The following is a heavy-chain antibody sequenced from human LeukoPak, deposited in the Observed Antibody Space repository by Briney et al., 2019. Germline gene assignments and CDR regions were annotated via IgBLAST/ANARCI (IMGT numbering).Heavy chain of an antibody. J-gene: IGHJ4*02. CDR2: ISGSADRT. D-gene: IGHD4-17*01. CDR1: GFTLTNYA. V-gene: IGHV3-23*01. CDR3: AKKVDGYGDYNPINF. Sequence: SGGSLRLSCVASGFTLTNYAMSWVRQAPGKGLEWVSAISGSADRTHYADSVKGRFTISRDESKNTLYLQMNSLRAEDTAVYYCAKKVDGYGDYNPINFWGQGTLVTVSS.